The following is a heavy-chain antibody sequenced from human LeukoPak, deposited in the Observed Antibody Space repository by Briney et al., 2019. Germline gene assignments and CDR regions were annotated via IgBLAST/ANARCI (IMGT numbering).Heavy chain of an antibody. CDR1: GFTFSSYA. Sequence: GGSLRLSCAASGFTFSSYAMSWVRQAPGKGLEWVSAISGSGGSTYYADSVKGRFTISRDNSKNTVYLQMNSLGGEDTAVYYCAREIFGSGSYPDYWGQGTPVTVSS. D-gene: IGHD3-10*01. V-gene: IGHV3-23*01. CDR2: ISGSGGST. CDR3: AREIFGSGSYPDY. J-gene: IGHJ4*02.